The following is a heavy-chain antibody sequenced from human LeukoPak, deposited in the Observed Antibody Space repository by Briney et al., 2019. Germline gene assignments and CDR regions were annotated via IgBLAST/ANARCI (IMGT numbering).Heavy chain of an antibody. CDR3: TRHRSATRRDGLDV. D-gene: IGHD2-15*01. J-gene: IGHJ6*02. CDR2: LDPSDSYI. V-gene: IGHV5-10-1*01. CDR1: GYTFTSDW. Sequence: GESLKISCKGSGYTFTSDWISWVRQMPGKGLEWMGRLDPSDSYINQSPSFQGHVATSVDNSISTAYLQWRSLKASDTAMYYCTRHRSATRRDGLDVWGQGTTVTVSS.